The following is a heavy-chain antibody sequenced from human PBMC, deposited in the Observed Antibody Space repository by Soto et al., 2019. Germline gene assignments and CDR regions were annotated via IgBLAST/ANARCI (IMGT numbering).Heavy chain of an antibody. CDR2: ISYDGSNK. Sequence: QVQLVESGGGVVQPGRSLRLSCAASGFTFSSYGMHWVRQAPGKGLEWVAVISYDGSNKYYADSVKGRFTISRDNSKNTVHLQMNSLRAEDMAVYYCAKDHSSSSGSLLYWGQGPLVTVSS. V-gene: IGHV3-30*18. D-gene: IGHD2-2*01. CDR1: GFTFSSYG. J-gene: IGHJ4*02. CDR3: AKDHSSSSGSLLY.